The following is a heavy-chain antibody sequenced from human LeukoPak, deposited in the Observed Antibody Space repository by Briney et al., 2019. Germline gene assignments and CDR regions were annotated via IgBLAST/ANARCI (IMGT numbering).Heavy chain of an antibody. J-gene: IGHJ5*02. CDR3: ARADYCSSTSCYLGGDWFDP. CDR2: IIPIFGTA. Sequence: VKVSCKASGGTFSSYAISWVRQAPGQGLEWMGGIIPIFGTANYAQKFQGRVTITTDESTSTAYMELSSLRSEDTAVYYCARADYCSSTSCYLGGDWFDPWGQGTLVTVSS. CDR1: GGTFSSYA. D-gene: IGHD2-2*01. V-gene: IGHV1-69*05.